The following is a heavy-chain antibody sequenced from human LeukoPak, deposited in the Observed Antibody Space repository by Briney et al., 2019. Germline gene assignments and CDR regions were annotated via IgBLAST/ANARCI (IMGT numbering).Heavy chain of an antibody. D-gene: IGHD5-12*01. CDR3: AKSTIVATITPFDY. Sequence: VRXAXXXXXXXVSAISGSGGSTYYADSVKGRFTISRDNSKNTLYLQMNSLRAEDTAVYYCAKSTIVATITPFDYWGQGTLVTVSS. J-gene: IGHJ4*02. V-gene: IGHV3-23*01. CDR2: ISGSGGST.